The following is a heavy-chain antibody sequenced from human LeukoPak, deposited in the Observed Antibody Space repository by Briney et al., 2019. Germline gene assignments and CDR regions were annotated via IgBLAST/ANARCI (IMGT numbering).Heavy chain of an antibody. J-gene: IGHJ5*02. V-gene: IGHV3-7*03. CDR2: IKQDGSEK. Sequence: GGSLRLXCAASGFTSSSYWMRWVRQAPGKGLEWVANIKQDGSEKYYVDSVKGRFTISRDNAKNSLYLQMNSLRAEDTALYYCARAPGWFDPWGQGTLVTVSS. CDR1: GFTSSSYW. CDR3: ARAPGWFDP.